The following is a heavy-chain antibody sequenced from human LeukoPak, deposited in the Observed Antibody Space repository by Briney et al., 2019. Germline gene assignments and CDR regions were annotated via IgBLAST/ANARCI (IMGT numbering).Heavy chain of an antibody. CDR2: ISGSNSYT. Sequence: GGSLRLSCAASGFAFGDYYMGWIRQAPGKGLQWVSYISGSNSYTNYADSVKGRFTISRDNSKNSLYLQMNSLRAGDTAVYYCAAFYYSAFFDYWGLGTLVTVSS. CDR3: AAFYYSAFFDY. V-gene: IGHV3-11*03. J-gene: IGHJ4*02. CDR1: GFAFGDYY. D-gene: IGHD4/OR15-4a*01.